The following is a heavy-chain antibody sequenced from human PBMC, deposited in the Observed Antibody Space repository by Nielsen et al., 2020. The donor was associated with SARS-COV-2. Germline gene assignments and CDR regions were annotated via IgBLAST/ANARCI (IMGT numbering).Heavy chain of an antibody. CDR1: GDSVSSNSVA. V-gene: IGHV6-1*01. CDR2: IYYRSRWFY. J-gene: IGHJ6*02. CDR3: TRDPGYYHGMDV. Sequence: SQTLSLTCVISGDSVSSNSVAWNWIRQSPSRGLEWLGRIYYRSRWFYEYATSVRGRITIDPDTSKNHFSLHLNSVTSEDTAMYYCTRDPGYYHGMDVWGQGTTVTASS.